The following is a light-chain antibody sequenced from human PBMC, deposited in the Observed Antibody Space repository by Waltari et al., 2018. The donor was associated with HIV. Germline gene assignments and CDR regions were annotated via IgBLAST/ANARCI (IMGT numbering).Light chain of an antibody. J-gene: IGLJ3*02. V-gene: IGLV1-47*01. CDR3: AAWDDSLSAPV. CDR1: RVGRHY. CDR2: RNN. Sequence: QSVVTQPPSAPGTPGQRVTISCSGSRVGRHYVYWYQQLPGTAPKLRIQRNNHRPSGVPDRFSGSKSGTSASLAISGLRSEDEADYYCAAWDDSLSAPVFGGGTKLTVL.